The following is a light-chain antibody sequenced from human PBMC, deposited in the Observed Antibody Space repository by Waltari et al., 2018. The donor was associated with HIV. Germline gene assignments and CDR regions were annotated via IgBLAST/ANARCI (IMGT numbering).Light chain of an antibody. CDR3: SSYTTSSTWV. CDR2: EVS. J-gene: IGLJ3*02. CDR1: SSDVGDYYS. V-gene: IGLV2-14*01. Sequence: QSALTQPASVSGSPGQSITISCTGTSSDVGDYYSGSWYQLHPGKAPKLMIYEVSNRPSGFSNRFSGSKSGNTASLTISGLQAEDEADYYCSSYTTSSTWVFGGGTTLTVL.